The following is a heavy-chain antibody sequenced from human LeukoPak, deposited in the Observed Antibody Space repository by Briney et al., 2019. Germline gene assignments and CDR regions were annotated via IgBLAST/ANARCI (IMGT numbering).Heavy chain of an antibody. CDR2: IYSGGST. D-gene: IGHD4-11*01. J-gene: IGHJ4*02. CDR1: GFTVSSNY. Sequence: GSLRLSCAASGFTVSSNYMSWVRPAPGKGLEWVSVIYSGGSTHYADSVKGRFTISRDNSKNTLYLQMNSLRAEDTAVYYCARGVGPYSPFDYWGQGTLVTVSS. CDR3: ARGVGPYSPFDY. V-gene: IGHV3-53*01.